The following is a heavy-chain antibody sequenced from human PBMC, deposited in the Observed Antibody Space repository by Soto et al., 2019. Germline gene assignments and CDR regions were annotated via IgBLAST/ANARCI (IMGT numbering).Heavy chain of an antibody. CDR1: GYTLTELS. CDR3: ATSGSGVYATDFDYYGMDV. V-gene: IGHV1-24*01. J-gene: IGHJ6*02. Sequence: AASVKVSCKVSGYTLTELSMHWVRQAPGKGLEWMGGFDPEDGETIYAQKFQGRVTMTEDTSTDTAYMELSSLRSEDTAVYYCATSGSGVYATDFDYYGMDVWGQGTTVTVSS. CDR2: FDPEDGET. D-gene: IGHD2-8*01.